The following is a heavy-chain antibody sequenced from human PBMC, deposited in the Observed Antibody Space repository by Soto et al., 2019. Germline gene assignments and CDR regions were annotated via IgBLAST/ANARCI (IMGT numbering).Heavy chain of an antibody. CDR1: GFTFNSYA. V-gene: IGHV3-23*01. D-gene: IGHD3-3*01. J-gene: IGHJ6*02. CDR3: VKDLNYDFWSGYHYSALES. CDR2: ISGNGRRT. Sequence: EVQLLESGGGLLQPGGSLRLSCAASGFTFNSYAMTWVRQAPGKGLEGVAGISGNGRRTSYADSVKGRFSISRDNAKKPLFLDVDSLRDEDTAIYYCVKDLNYDFWSGYHYSALESWGQGTTVTVTS.